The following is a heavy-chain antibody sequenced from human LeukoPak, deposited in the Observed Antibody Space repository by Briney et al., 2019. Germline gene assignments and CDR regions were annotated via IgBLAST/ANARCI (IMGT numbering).Heavy chain of an antibody. Sequence: GGSLRLSCAASGFTFSSYTIHWVRQAPGKGLEWVAVISSDGSNKYYADSVKGRFTISRDNSKNTLSLQMNSLRAEDKAVYYCARVVVSSSSDYFDYWGQGTLVTVSS. J-gene: IGHJ4*02. CDR3: ARVVVSSSSDYFDY. D-gene: IGHD6-6*01. V-gene: IGHV3-30*04. CDR1: GFTFSSYT. CDR2: ISSDGSNK.